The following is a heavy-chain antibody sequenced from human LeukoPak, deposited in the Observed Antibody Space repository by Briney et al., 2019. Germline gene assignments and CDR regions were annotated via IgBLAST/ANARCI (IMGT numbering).Heavy chain of an antibody. CDR1: GFSFSNYA. V-gene: IGHV3-23*01. Sequence: GGSLRLSCSASGFSFSNYAMTWVRQAPGKGLEWVSTISNSGDSAYYADSVKGRFTISRDSSKNTVSLQMNSLRAEDTALYYCAKTRGYCSGGSCYGDSWGQGPLVTVSS. CDR2: ISNSGDSA. J-gene: IGHJ4*02. D-gene: IGHD2-15*01. CDR3: AKTRGYCSGGSCYGDS.